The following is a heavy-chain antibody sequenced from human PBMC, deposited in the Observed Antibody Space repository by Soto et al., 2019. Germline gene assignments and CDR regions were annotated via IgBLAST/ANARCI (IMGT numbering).Heavy chain of an antibody. CDR2: VYHSGST. Sequence: FGDLFLTCAVSGGSISTSNWWGWVRPPPGKGLEWIGEVYHSGSTNYNPSFKSRVAMSVDKSKNQFSLKLNSVTAADTALYYCARGDPGYTTAWFLLDSWAQRILVTVSS. CDR1: GGSISTSNW. D-gene: IGHD6-19*01. CDR3: ARGDPGYTTAWFLLDS. V-gene: IGHV4-4*02. J-gene: IGHJ4*02.